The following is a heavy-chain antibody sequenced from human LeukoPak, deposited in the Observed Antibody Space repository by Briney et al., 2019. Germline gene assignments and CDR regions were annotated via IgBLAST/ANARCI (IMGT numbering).Heavy chain of an antibody. D-gene: IGHD2/OR15-2a*01. CDR3: ARAGYYGFDY. CDR2: INSDGTTI. J-gene: IGHJ4*02. V-gene: IGHV3-74*01. CDR1: GFTFSTSW. Sequence: GGSLRLSCAASGFTFSTSWMHWVRQAPGKGLVWGSRINSDGTTIDYADSLKGRFTISRDNARNTLYLQMNSLSDEDTAVYYCARAGYYGFDYWGQGTLVTVSS.